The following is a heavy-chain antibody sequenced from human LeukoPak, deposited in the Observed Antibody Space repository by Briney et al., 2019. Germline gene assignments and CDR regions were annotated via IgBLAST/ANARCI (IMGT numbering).Heavy chain of an antibody. CDR3: ARGIGTGYNWSDP. CDR2: IIPILGIA. V-gene: IGHV1-69*04. Sequence: SVKVSCKASGGTFISYAISWVRQAPGQGLEWMGRIIPILGIANYAQKFQGRVTITADKSTSTAYMELSSLRSEDTAVYYCARGIGTGYNWSDPWGQGTLVTVSS. J-gene: IGHJ5*02. D-gene: IGHD3/OR15-3a*01. CDR1: GGTFISYA.